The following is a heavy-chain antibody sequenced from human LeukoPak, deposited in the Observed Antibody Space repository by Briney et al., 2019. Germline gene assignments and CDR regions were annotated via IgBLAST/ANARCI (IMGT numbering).Heavy chain of an antibody. CDR2: ISSSGSTI. CDR1: GFTFGDYY. Sequence: GGSLRLSCAASGFTFGDYYMSWIRQAPGKGLEWVSYISSSGSTIYYADSVKGRFTISRDNAKNSLYLQMNSLRAEDTAVSYCARMTDYDFWSGPGRWFDPWGQGTLVTVSS. V-gene: IGHV3-11*04. D-gene: IGHD3-3*01. J-gene: IGHJ5*02. CDR3: ARMTDYDFWSGPGRWFDP.